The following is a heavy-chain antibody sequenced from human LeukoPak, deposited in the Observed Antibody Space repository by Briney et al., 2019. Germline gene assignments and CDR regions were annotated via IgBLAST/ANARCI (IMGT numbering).Heavy chain of an antibody. Sequence: PSETLSLTCTVSGGSISSYYWTWIRQPAGKGLEWIGRIYTTGSTNYNPSLNSRVTMSVDTSKKQFSLKLSPVTAADTAVYYCARLIAVAGKAGFDYWGQGTLVTVSS. CDR2: IYTTGST. V-gene: IGHV4-4*07. J-gene: IGHJ4*02. D-gene: IGHD6-19*01. CDR1: GGSISSYY. CDR3: ARLIAVAGKAGFDY.